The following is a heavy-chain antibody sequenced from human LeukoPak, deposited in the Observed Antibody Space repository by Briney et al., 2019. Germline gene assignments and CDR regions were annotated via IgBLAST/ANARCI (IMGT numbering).Heavy chain of an antibody. V-gene: IGHV3-30*09. Sequence: GRSLRLSCAASGFTFSSYAMHWVRQAPGKGLEWVADISYDGSNKYYADSVKGRFAISRDNSKNTLYLQMNSLRAEDTAVYYCARDNVRAVFCSGPADSDYGMDVWGQGTAVTVSS. J-gene: IGHJ6*01. CDR2: ISYDGSNK. CDR3: ARDNVRAVFCSGPADSDYGMDV. CDR1: GFTFSSYA. D-gene: IGHD3-3*01.